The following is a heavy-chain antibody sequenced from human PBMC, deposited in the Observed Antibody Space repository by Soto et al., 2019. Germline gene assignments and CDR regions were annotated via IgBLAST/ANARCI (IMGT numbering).Heavy chain of an antibody. D-gene: IGHD3-22*01. V-gene: IGHV4-34*01. J-gene: IGHJ4*02. Sequence: SETLSLTCGVSGGSFSGFFWTWIRQPQGKGLEWIGEVNHIGITNYNPSLRSRLNLSIDTAKKQFSLKLTSVTAADTAVYYCARATQFFYDSRGYSKNFDFWGQGTLVTVSS. CDR1: GGSFSGFF. CDR2: VNHIGIT. CDR3: ARATQFFYDSRGYSKNFDF.